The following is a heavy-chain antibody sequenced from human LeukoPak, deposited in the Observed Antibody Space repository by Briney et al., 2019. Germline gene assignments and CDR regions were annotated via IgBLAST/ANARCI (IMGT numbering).Heavy chain of an antibody. Sequence: SETLSLTCTVSGGSISSYYWSWIRQPPGKGLEWIGYIYYSGSTNYNPSLKSRVTISVDTSKNQFSLKLSSVTAADTAVYYCARLRDRGLRLGELSPFDYWGQGTLVTVSS. CDR1: GGSISSYY. V-gene: IGHV4-59*08. CDR3: ARLRDRGLRLGELSPFDY. D-gene: IGHD3-16*02. J-gene: IGHJ4*02. CDR2: IYYSGST.